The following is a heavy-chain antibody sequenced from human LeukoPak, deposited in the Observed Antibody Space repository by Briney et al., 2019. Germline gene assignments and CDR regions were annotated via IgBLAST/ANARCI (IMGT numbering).Heavy chain of an antibody. V-gene: IGHV3-30*02. D-gene: IGHD3-22*01. CDR3: TKVRWGVVITMDAFDT. Sequence: GGSLRLSCAASGFTFSDYYMSWIRQAPGKGLEWVAFIRYDGSNKYYADSVKGRFTISRDNSKNTLYLQMNSLRAEDTAVYYCTKVRWGVVITMDAFDTWGQGTMVTVSS. J-gene: IGHJ3*02. CDR1: GFTFSDYY. CDR2: IRYDGSNK.